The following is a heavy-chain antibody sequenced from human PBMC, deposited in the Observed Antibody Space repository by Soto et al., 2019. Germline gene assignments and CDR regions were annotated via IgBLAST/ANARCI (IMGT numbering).Heavy chain of an antibody. CDR3: AKVGAEGWLQDFDY. Sequence: GGSLRLSCVASGFTFSSYAMSWVRQAPGKGLEWVSCISGSVGSTYYADSVKGRFTISRDNSKNTLYLQMNNLRAEDTAIYYCAKVGAEGWLQDFDYWGQGTLVTVSS. CDR2: ISGSVGST. J-gene: IGHJ4*02. V-gene: IGHV3-23*01. D-gene: IGHD5-12*01. CDR1: GFTFSSYA.